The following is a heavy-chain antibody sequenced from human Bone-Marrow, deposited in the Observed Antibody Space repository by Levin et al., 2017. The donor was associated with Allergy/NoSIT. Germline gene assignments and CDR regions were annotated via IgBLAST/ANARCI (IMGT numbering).Heavy chain of an antibody. D-gene: IGHD6-13*01. CDR3: ASYGGWSTTWYPPYYFDY. CDR1: GFTFSSYS. J-gene: IGHJ4*02. CDR2: ISRASNYI. Sequence: GGSLRLSCAASGFTFSSYSMSWVRQAPGKGLEWVSSISRASNYIYYADSVKGRFTVSRDNAKNSLYLQMSSLRAEDTAIYYCASYGGWSTTWYPPYYFDYWGQGTRLTVSS. V-gene: IGHV3-21*01.